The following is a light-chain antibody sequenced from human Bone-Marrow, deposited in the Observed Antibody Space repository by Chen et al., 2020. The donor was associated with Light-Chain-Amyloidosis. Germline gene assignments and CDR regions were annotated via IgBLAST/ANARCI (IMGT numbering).Light chain of an antibody. J-gene: IGLJ3*02. CDR2: DDS. CDR1: NIGSTS. V-gene: IGLV3-21*02. CDR3: QVWDRSSDLPV. Sequence: YFLTQPSSVSVSPGQTATNACGGNNIGSTSVHWYQQTPGRAPLLVVYDDSDRPSGIPERLSGSNSGNTATLTISRVEAGDEADYYCQVWDRSSDLPVFGGGTKLTVL.